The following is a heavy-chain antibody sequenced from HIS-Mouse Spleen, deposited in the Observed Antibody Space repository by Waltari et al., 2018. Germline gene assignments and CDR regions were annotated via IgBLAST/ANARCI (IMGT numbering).Heavy chain of an antibody. CDR2: IWYDGSNK. D-gene: IGHD3-10*01. CDR3: AREGEISGRSYFDY. Sequence: QVQLVESGGGVVQPGRSLRLSCAASGFTFSSYGMHRVRQAPGKGVEGGEVIWYDGSNKCYAESGKGRLTISRDNSKNTRYLQMNRLRAEETDVYDCAREGEISGRSYFDYWGQGTLVTVAS. CDR1: GFTFSSYG. J-gene: IGHJ4*02. V-gene: IGHV3-33*01.